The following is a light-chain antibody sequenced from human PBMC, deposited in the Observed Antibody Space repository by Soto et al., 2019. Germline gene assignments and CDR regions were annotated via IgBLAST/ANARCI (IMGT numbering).Light chain of an antibody. CDR2: GAS. V-gene: IGKV3-15*01. CDR3: QQYGTWPYT. CDR1: QSISTN. Sequence: ETVMTQSPATLSVSPGERVTLSCRASQSISTNSAWYQQKPGQAPRLLMYGASTRATGIPARFSGSGSGTEFTLTISSLQSEDLAVYYCQQYGTWPYTFGQGTKLDIK. J-gene: IGKJ2*01.